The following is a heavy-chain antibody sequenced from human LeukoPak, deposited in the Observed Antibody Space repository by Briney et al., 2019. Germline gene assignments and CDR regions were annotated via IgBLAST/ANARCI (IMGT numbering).Heavy chain of an antibody. Sequence: SETLSLTCTVSGGSISSSSYYWGWIRQPPGKGLEWIGSIYYSGSTYYNPSLKSRVTISVDTSKNQFFLKLSSVTAADTAVYYCARLLVVSAGYAFDIWGQGTMATVSS. D-gene: IGHD3-22*01. CDR1: GGSISSSSYY. J-gene: IGHJ3*02. CDR3: ARLLVVSAGYAFDI. CDR2: IYYSGST. V-gene: IGHV4-39*01.